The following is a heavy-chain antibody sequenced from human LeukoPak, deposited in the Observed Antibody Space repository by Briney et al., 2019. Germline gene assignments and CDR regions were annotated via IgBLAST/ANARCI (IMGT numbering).Heavy chain of an antibody. CDR3: ARQGVGIAAAGTRLQRDYYYGMDV. CDR2: ISSSGSTI. J-gene: IGHJ6*02. D-gene: IGHD6-13*01. V-gene: IGHV3-11*01. Sequence: GGSLRLSCAASGFTFSDYYMSWIRQAPGKGLEWVSYISSSGSTIYYADSVKGRFTISRDNAKNSLYLQMNSLRAEDTAVYYCARQGVGIAAAGTRLQRDYYYGMDVWGQGTTVTVSS. CDR1: GFTFSDYY.